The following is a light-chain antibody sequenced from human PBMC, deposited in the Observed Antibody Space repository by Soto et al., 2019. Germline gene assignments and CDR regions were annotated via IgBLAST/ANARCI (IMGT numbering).Light chain of an antibody. CDR3: SSYAGSNNLRV. V-gene: IGLV2-8*01. J-gene: IGLJ1*01. CDR1: SSNVGGYHY. CDR2: DVS. Sequence: QSALTQPPSASGSPGQSVTISCTGTSSNVGGYHYVSWYQQHPGKAPKLMIYDVSKRPSGVPDCFSGSKSGNTASLTVSGLQPEDEADYYCSSYAGSNNLRVFGTGTKLTVL.